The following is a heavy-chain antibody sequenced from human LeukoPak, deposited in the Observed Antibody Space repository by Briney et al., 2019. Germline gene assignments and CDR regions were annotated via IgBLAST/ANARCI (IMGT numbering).Heavy chain of an antibody. J-gene: IGHJ4*02. V-gene: IGHV1-2*02. D-gene: IGHD1-26*01. CDR2: IYPNGGGT. Sequence: EASVKVSCKASGYTFTDRYIHWVRQAPGQGLEWMGWIYPNGGGTNYAQKFQGRVTMTRDTSISTAYMEVSRLTSDDTAVYYCARDNNGNSFEYWGQGTLVAVPS. CDR3: ARDNNGNSFEY. CDR1: GYTFTDRY.